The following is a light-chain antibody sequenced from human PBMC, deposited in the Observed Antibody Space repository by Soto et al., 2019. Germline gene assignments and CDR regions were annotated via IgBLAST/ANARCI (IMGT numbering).Light chain of an antibody. CDR3: NSYTTTSPIYV. Sequence: QSALAQPASVSGSPGQSITISCTGTSNDIGGYDYVSWYQHHPGIAPKLIIYDVSDRTSGVSNRFSGSKSGNTASLTISGLQAEDEAEYYCNSYTTTSPIYVFGSGTKVTVL. J-gene: IGLJ1*01. V-gene: IGLV2-14*03. CDR1: SNDIGGYDY. CDR2: DVS.